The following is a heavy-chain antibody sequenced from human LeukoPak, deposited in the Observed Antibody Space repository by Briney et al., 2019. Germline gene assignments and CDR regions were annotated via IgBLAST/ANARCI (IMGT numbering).Heavy chain of an antibody. V-gene: IGHV1-46*01. Sequence: GASVKVSCKASGYTFTSYYMHWVRQAPGQGLEWMGIINPSGGSTSYAQKFQGRVTMTRVTSTSTVYMELSGLRSEDTAVYYCARTYGSGSPSDYWGQGTLVTVSS. D-gene: IGHD3-10*01. J-gene: IGHJ4*02. CDR3: ARTYGSGSPSDY. CDR2: INPSGGST. CDR1: GYTFTSYY.